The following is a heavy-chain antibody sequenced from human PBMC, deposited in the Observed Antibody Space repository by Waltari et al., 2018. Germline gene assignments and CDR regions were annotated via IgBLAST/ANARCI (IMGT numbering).Heavy chain of an antibody. V-gene: IGHV1-69*14. CDR1: GGTFSSYA. Sequence: QVQLVQSGAEVKKPGSSVKVSCKASGGTFSSYAISWVRQAPGQGLEWMGGIILIFGTANYAQKFQGRVTITADKSTSTAYMELSSLRSEDTAVYYCALEDYGGNSSTFDYWGQGTLVTVSS. D-gene: IGHD4-17*01. CDR3: ALEDYGGNSSTFDY. CDR2: IILIFGTA. J-gene: IGHJ4*02.